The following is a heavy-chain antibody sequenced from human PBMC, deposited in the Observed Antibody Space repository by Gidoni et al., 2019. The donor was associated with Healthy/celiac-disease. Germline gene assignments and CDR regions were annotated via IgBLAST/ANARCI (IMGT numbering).Heavy chain of an antibody. J-gene: IGHJ6*02. Sequence: EVQLVESGGGLVQPGGSLRLSCAASGFTFSSYEMNWVRQAPGKGLEWVSYISSSGSTIYYADSEKGRFTISRDNAKNSLYLQMNSLRAEDTAVYYCAREGYISVLIAQPSYYYGMDVWGQGTTVTVSS. V-gene: IGHV3-48*03. CDR3: AREGYISVLIAQPSYYYGMDV. CDR1: GFTFSSYE. CDR2: ISSSGSTI. D-gene: IGHD2-15*01.